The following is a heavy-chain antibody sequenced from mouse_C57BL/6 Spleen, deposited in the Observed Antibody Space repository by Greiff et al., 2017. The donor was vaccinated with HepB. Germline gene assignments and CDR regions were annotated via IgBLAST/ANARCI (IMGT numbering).Heavy chain of an antibody. Sequence: QVQLQQPGAELVKPGASVKVSCKASGYTFTSYWMHWVKQRPGQGLEWIGRIHPSDSDTNYNQKFKGKATLTVDKSSSTAYMQLSSLTSEDSVVYYCAMGARYDYSFAYWGQGTLVTVSA. CDR1: GYTFTSYW. CDR2: IHPSDSDT. CDR3: AMGARYDYSFAY. V-gene: IGHV1-74*01. D-gene: IGHD2-4*01. J-gene: IGHJ3*01.